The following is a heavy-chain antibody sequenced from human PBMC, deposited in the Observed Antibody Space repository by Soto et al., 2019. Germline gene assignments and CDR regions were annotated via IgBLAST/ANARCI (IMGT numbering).Heavy chain of an antibody. Sequence: QVQLVQSGAEVKKPGASVKVSCKASGYTFTSYGISWVRQAPGQGLEWMGGISAYNDNTNWAQKLQGRVTMTTDTSTSTAYMELRSLRSDDTAVYYGARVPRYFDRLYYFDYWGQGTLVTVSS. V-gene: IGHV1-18*01. J-gene: IGHJ4*02. CDR3: ARVPRYFDRLYYFDY. CDR1: GYTFTSYG. CDR2: ISAYNDNT. D-gene: IGHD3-9*01.